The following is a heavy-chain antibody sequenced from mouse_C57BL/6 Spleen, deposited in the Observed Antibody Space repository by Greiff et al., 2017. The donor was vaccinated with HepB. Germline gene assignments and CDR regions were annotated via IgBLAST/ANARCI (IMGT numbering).Heavy chain of an antibody. CDR1: GYAFSSSW. CDR2: IYPGDGDT. CDR3: ARLPGGYAMDY. V-gene: IGHV1-82*01. Sequence: SGPELVKPGASVKISCKASGYAFSSSWMNWVKQRPGKGLEWIGRIYPGDGDTNYNGKFKGKATLTADKSSSTAYMQLSSLTSEDSAVYFCARLPGGYAMDYWGQGTSVTVSS. J-gene: IGHJ4*01.